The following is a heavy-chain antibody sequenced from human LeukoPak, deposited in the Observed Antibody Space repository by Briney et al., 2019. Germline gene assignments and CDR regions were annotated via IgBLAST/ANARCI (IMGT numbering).Heavy chain of an antibody. CDR3: AKEPTTVGDYYYYYMDV. CDR2: IRYDGSNK. Sequence: GGSLRLSCAASGFTFSSYGMHWVRQAPGKGLEWVAFIRYDGSNKYYADSVKGRFTISRDNSKNTLYLQMNSLRAEDTAVYYCAKEPTTVGDYYYYYMDVWGKGTTVTISS. CDR1: GFTFSSYG. V-gene: IGHV3-30*02. J-gene: IGHJ6*03. D-gene: IGHD4-23*01.